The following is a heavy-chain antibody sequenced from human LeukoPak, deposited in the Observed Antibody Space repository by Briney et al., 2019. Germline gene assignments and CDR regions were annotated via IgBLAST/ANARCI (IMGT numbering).Heavy chain of an antibody. Sequence: GGSLRLSCTASGFTFGDYAMSWFRQAPGKGLEWVGFIRSKAYGGTTEYAASVKGRFTISRDDSKSIAYLQMNSLKTEDTAVYYCTRDCSSTSCYADYWGQGTLVTVSS. J-gene: IGHJ4*02. V-gene: IGHV3-49*03. D-gene: IGHD2-2*01. CDR1: GFTFGDYA. CDR2: IRSKAYGGTT. CDR3: TRDCSSTSCYADY.